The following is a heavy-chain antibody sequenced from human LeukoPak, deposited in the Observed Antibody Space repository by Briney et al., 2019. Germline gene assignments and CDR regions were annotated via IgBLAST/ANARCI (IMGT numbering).Heavy chain of an antibody. CDR2: IIPILGIA. J-gene: IGHJ4*02. Sequence: SVKVSCKASRGTFSSYTISWVRQAPGQGLEWMGRIIPILGIANYAQKFQGRVTITADKSTSTAYMELSSLRSEDTAVYYCARDDSSSYYYFDYWGQGTLVTVSS. CDR3: ARDDSSSYYYFDY. CDR1: RGTFSSYT. D-gene: IGHD6-6*01. V-gene: IGHV1-69*04.